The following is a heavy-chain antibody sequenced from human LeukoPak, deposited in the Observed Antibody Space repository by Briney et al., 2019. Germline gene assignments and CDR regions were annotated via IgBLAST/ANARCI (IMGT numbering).Heavy chain of an antibody. CDR1: GGSIISSSYY. D-gene: IGHD4-11*01. V-gene: IGHV4-39*01. J-gene: IGHJ4*02. CDR2: IYYTGGT. CDR3: ARHGGTRITLVEVYYFDY. Sequence: SETLSLTCSVSGGSIISSSYYWGWIRQSPEKGLEWIGSIYYTGGTYYSPSLESRATMSVDTSKNQFSLKLSSVTAADTAVYYCARHGGTRITLVEVYYFDYWGQGTLVTVSS.